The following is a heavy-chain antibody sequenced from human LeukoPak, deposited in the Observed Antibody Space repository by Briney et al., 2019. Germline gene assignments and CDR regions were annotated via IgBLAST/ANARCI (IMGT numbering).Heavy chain of an antibody. J-gene: IGHJ5*02. Sequence: AGGSLRLSCAASGFTFSSYSMNWVRQAPGKGLEWVSSISSSSSYIYYADSVKGRFTISRDNAKNSLYLQMNSLRAEDTAVYYCAREVVTMVRGAFDPWGQGTLVTVSS. CDR1: GFTFSSYS. CDR3: AREVVTMVRGAFDP. V-gene: IGHV3-21*01. CDR2: ISSSSSYI. D-gene: IGHD3-10*01.